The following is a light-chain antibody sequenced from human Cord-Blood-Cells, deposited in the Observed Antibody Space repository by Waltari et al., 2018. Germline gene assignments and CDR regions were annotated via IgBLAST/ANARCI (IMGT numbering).Light chain of an antibody. J-gene: IGKJ2*01. V-gene: IGKV3-20*01. CDR2: GAS. CDR1: QSVRSSY. Sequence: EIVLTQSPGTLSLSPGERATLSRRASQSVRSSYLAWYQQKPGQAPRLLIYGASSRATGIPDRFSGSGSVTDFTLTISRLEPEDFAVYYCQQYGSSLYTFGQGTKLEIK. CDR3: QQYGSSLYT.